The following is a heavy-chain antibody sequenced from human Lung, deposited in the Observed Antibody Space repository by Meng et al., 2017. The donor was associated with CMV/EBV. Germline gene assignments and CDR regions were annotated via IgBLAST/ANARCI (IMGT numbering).Heavy chain of an antibody. D-gene: IGHD6-6*01. J-gene: IGHJ5*02. CDR1: GFSLSTSGVG. CDR3: ARAAARPSDWFDP. V-gene: IGHV2-5*02. Sequence: QIPWKESGPTLVKPTQILTLTCTFSGFSLSTSGVGVGWIRQPPGKALECLAIIYGDDEKRYSPSLESRLTVTKDTSKNQVVLTMTNMVPVDTATYYCARAAARPSDWFDPWGQGTLVTVSS. CDR2: IYGDDEK.